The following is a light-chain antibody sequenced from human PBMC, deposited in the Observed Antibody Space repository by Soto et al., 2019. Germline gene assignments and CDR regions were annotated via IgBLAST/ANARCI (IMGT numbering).Light chain of an antibody. V-gene: IGKV1-5*01. J-gene: IGKJ1*01. Sequence: DIQMTQSPSTLSASVGDRVTITCRASQSISDWLAWYQQKPGKAPKVLIYDVSSLESGVPSRISGSGSGTEFTLTISGPQPDDSATYYCQQYDSYPWTFGQGTKVEIK. CDR2: DVS. CDR3: QQYDSYPWT. CDR1: QSISDW.